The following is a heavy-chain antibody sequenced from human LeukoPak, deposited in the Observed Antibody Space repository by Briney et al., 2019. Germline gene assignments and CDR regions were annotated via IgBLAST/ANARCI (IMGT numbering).Heavy chain of an antibody. D-gene: IGHD6-13*01. Sequence: GGSLRLSCAASGFTFSSYAMSWVRQAPGKGLEWVSAISGSGGSTYYADSVKSRFTISRDNSKNTLYLQMNSLGAEDTAVYYCAKPRRYSSSWYTPHDNWFDPWGQGTLVTVSS. CDR1: GFTFSSYA. CDR2: ISGSGGST. V-gene: IGHV3-23*01. J-gene: IGHJ5*02. CDR3: AKPRRYSSSWYTPHDNWFDP.